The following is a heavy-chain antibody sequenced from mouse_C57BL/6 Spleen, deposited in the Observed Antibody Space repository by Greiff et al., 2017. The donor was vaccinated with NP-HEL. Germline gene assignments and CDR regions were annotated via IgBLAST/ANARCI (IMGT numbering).Heavy chain of an antibody. V-gene: IGHV1-53*01. J-gene: IGHJ4*01. D-gene: IGHD2-4*01. Sequence: QVQLQQPGTELVKPGASVKLSCKASGYTFTSYWMHWVKQRPGQGLEWIGNINPSNGGTNYNEKFKSKATLTVDKFSSTAYMQLSSLTSEDSAVYYCVATRGDYGGGYYAMDYWGQGTSVTVSS. CDR1: GYTFTSYW. CDR2: INPSNGGT. CDR3: VATRGDYGGGYYAMDY.